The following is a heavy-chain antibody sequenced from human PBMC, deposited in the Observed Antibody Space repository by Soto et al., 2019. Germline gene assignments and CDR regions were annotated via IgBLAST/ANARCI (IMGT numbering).Heavy chain of an antibody. J-gene: IGHJ6*03. Sequence: SETLSLTCTVSGGSISSYYWSWIRQPPGKGLEWIGYIYYSGSTNYNPSLKSRVTISVDTSKNQFSLKLSSVTAADTAVYYCAREGSGYSYGQHYYYYYMDVWGKGTTVTVSS. CDR1: GGSISSYY. CDR3: AREGSGYSYGQHYYYYYMDV. V-gene: IGHV4-59*01. CDR2: IYYSGST. D-gene: IGHD5-18*01.